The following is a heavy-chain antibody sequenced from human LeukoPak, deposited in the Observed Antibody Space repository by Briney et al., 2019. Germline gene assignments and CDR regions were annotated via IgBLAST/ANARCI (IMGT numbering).Heavy chain of an antibody. V-gene: IGHV4-34*01. CDR3: ARGNLQWLLWFGEFVYNWFDP. D-gene: IGHD3-10*01. J-gene: IGHJ5*02. CDR2: INHSGST. CDR1: GGXFSGYY. Sequence: SETLSLTCAVYGGXFSGYYCSWIRQPPGKGLEWIGEINHSGSTNYNPSLKSRVTISVDTSKNQFSLKLSSVTAADTAVYYCARGNLQWLLWFGEFVYNWFDPWGQGTLVTVSS.